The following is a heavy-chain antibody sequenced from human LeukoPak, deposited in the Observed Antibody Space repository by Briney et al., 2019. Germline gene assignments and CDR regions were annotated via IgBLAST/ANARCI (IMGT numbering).Heavy chain of an antibody. CDR1: GDGISDIY. CDR2: IHTSGST. D-gene: IGHD2-15*01. J-gene: IGHJ5*02. Sequence: PSGTLSLTCAVSGDGISDIYWSWIRQPPGKGLEWIGFIHTSGSTYYIPSLKSRVTMSVDTSKNQFSLKLSSVTAADTAVYYCAKLVYSLDCSGHNWFDPWGQEALVTVSS. V-gene: IGHV4-4*09. CDR3: AKLVYSLDCSGHNWFDP.